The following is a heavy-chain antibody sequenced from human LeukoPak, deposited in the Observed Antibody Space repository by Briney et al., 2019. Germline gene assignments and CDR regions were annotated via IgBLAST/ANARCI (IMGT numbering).Heavy chain of an antibody. D-gene: IGHD3-22*01. J-gene: IGHJ4*02. V-gene: IGHV3-48*01. CDR1: GFTFSSYS. CDR2: ISSSSSTI. CDR3: AKLYDSSGSFDY. Sequence: GGSLRLSCAASGFTFSSYSMNWVRQAPGKGLEWISYISSSSSTIYYADSVKGRFTISRDNSKNTLYLQMNSLRAEDTAVYYCAKLYDSSGSFDYWGQGTLVTVSS.